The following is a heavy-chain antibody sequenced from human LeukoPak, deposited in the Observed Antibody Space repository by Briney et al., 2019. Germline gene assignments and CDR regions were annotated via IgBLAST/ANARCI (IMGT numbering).Heavy chain of an antibody. CDR3: ARDLGYCSGGSCYQTTYFDY. J-gene: IGHJ4*02. V-gene: IGHV1-46*01. Sequence: ASVKVSCKASGYTFTSYYMHWVRQAPGQGLEWMGIINPRGGSTSYAQKFQGRVTMTRDTSTSAVYMGLSSLRSEDTAVYYCARDLGYCSGGSCYQTTYFDYWGQGTLVTVSS. CDR1: GYTFTSYY. D-gene: IGHD2-15*01. CDR2: INPRGGST.